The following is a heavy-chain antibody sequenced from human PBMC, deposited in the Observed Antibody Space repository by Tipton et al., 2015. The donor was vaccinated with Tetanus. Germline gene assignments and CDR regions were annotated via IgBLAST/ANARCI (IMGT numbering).Heavy chain of an antibody. Sequence: SLRLSCAASGFTFSDYYMSWIRQAPGKGLEWVSYISSSSSYTNYADSVKGRFTISRDNAKNSLYLQMNSLRAEDTAVYYCATGVDYGDFFDYWGQGTLVTVSS. D-gene: IGHD4-17*01. J-gene: IGHJ4*02. CDR1: GFTFSDYY. V-gene: IGHV3-11*06. CDR3: ATGVDYGDFFDY. CDR2: ISSSSSYT.